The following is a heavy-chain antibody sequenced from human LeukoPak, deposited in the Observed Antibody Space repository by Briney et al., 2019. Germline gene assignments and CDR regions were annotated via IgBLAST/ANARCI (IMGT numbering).Heavy chain of an antibody. V-gene: IGHV3-23*01. CDR1: GFTFTSYS. Sequence: GGSQRLSCAASGFTFTSYSMNWVRQAPGKGLEWVSTISGGGGSTYYADSVKGRFTISRDNSKNTLYLQVNSLRAEDTAVYYCAKGGKWDVTPFDYWGQGTLVTVSS. CDR2: ISGGGGST. CDR3: AKGGKWDVTPFDY. J-gene: IGHJ4*02. D-gene: IGHD1-26*01.